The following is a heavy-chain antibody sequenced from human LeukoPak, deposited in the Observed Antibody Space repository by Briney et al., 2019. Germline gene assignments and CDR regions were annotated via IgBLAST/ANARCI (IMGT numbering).Heavy chain of an antibody. CDR2: ISYDGSNK. D-gene: IGHD5-12*01. Sequence: GGSLRLSCAASGFTFSSYAMHWVRQAPGKGLEWVVVISYDGSNKYYADSVKGRFTISRDNSKNTLYLQMNSLRAEDTAVYYCAREYSGYDYVEAFDYWGQGTLVTVSS. J-gene: IGHJ4*02. V-gene: IGHV3-30-3*01. CDR1: GFTFSSYA. CDR3: AREYSGYDYVEAFDY.